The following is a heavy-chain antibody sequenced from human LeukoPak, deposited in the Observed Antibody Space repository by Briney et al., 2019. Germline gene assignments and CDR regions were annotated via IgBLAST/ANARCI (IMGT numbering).Heavy chain of an antibody. Sequence: SVKASCKASGGTFSSYAISWVRQAPGQGLEWMGGIIPIFGTANYAQKFQGRVTITTDESTSTAYMELSSLRSEDTAVYYCARDCHDYVWGSYLNWFDPWGQGTLVTVSS. V-gene: IGHV1-69*05. D-gene: IGHD3-16*02. CDR2: IIPIFGTA. CDR1: GGTFSSYA. CDR3: ARDCHDYVWGSYLNWFDP. J-gene: IGHJ5*02.